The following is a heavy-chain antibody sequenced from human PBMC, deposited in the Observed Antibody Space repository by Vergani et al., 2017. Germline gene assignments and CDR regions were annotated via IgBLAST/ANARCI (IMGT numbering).Heavy chain of an antibody. CDR1: GGTFSSYA. Sequence: QVQLVQSGAEVKKPGSSVKVSCKASGGTFSSYAISWVRQAPGQWLEWMGGIIPIFGTANYAQKFQGRVTITADESTSTAYMELSSLRSEDTAVYYCARPSGPVVVPAAMLPGGEIYYYYGMDVWGQGTTVTVSS. CDR3: ARPSGPVVVPAAMLPGGEIYYYYGMDV. J-gene: IGHJ6*02. D-gene: IGHD2-2*01. V-gene: IGHV1-69*01. CDR2: IIPIFGTA.